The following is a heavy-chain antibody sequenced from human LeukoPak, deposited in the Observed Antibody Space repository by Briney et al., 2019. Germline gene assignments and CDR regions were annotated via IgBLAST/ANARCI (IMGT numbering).Heavy chain of an antibody. Sequence: SETLSLTCTVSGGSISSYYWSWIRQPPGKGLEWIGYTYYSGSTNYNPSLKSRVTISVDASKNQFSLKLSSVTAADTAVYYCARGGDGYNFDYWGQGTLVTVSS. J-gene: IGHJ4*02. D-gene: IGHD5-24*01. V-gene: IGHV4-59*01. CDR1: GGSISSYY. CDR3: ARGGDGYNFDY. CDR2: TYYSGST.